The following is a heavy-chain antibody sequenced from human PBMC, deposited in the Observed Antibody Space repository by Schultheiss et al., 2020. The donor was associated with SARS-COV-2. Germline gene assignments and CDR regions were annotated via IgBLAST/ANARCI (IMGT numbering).Heavy chain of an antibody. CDR2: ISYDGSDR. CDR3: AKELELREGGVYYYYGLDV. J-gene: IGHJ6*04. Sequence: GGSLRLSCAASGFTFSSYEMNWVRQAPGKGLEWVAVISYDGSDRYYSDSVNDRFTISRDNSKNTLYLQMNSLRAEDTAVYYCAKELELREGGVYYYYGLDVWGKGTTVTVSS. CDR1: GFTFSSYE. D-gene: IGHD1-7*01. V-gene: IGHV3-30*18.